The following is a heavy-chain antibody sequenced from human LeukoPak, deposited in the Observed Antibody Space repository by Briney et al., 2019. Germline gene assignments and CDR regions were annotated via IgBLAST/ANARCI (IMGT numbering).Heavy chain of an antibody. Sequence: KVSCKASGYTFTSYGISWVRQAPGQGLEWSGWISAYNGNTNYAQKLQGRVTMTTDTSTSTAYMELRSLRSDDTAVYYCARAPYDYVWGSYPKKFDPWGQGTLVTVSS. CDR3: ARAPYDYVWGSYPKKFDP. CDR1: GYTFTSYG. V-gene: IGHV1-18*01. J-gene: IGHJ5*02. CDR2: ISAYNGNT. D-gene: IGHD3-16*02.